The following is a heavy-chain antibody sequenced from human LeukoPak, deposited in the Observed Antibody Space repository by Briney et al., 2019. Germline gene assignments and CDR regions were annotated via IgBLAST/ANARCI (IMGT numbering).Heavy chain of an antibody. V-gene: IGHV3-30-3*01. Sequence: PGGSLRLSCAASGFTFSSFAMRWVRQAPGKGMGWVAVISYDGRKKYYANSVRGRFTFSRDSSNNSTYLQVSSRRAEDTAVYYCARDSPYHASGTLGYWGQGILVTVSS. CDR1: GFTFSSFA. J-gene: IGHJ4*02. D-gene: IGHD6-25*01. CDR3: ARDSPYHASGTLGY. CDR2: ISYDGRKK.